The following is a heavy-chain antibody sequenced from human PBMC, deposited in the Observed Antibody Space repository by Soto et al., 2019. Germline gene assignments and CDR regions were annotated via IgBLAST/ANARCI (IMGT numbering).Heavy chain of an antibody. CDR2: IKSKTDGGTT. D-gene: IGHD3-10*01. CDR1: GFTFSNAW. V-gene: IGHV3-15*01. Sequence: EVQLVESGGGLVKPGGSLRLSCAASGFTFSNAWMSWVRQAPGKGLEWVGRIKSKTDGGTTDYAAPVKGRFTISRDDSNNTLYLQMNSLKTEDTAVYYCTKTPSGDYYYYYYMDVRGKGTTVTVSS. J-gene: IGHJ6*03. CDR3: TKTPSGDYYYYYYMDV.